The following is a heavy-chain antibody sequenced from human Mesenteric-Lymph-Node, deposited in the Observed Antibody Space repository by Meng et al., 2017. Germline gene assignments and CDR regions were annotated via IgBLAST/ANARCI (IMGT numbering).Heavy chain of an antibody. CDR3: ARAKIPSSSSSFDY. CDR1: GYTFTGYY. CDR2: INPNSGGT. Sequence: QGQLVQSGAEVKKPGASVKVSCKASGYTFTGYYMHWVRQAPGQGLEWMGRINPNSGGTNYAQKFQGRVTMTRDTSISTAYMELSRLRSDDTAVYYCARAKIPSSSSSFDYWGQGTLVTVSS. J-gene: IGHJ4*02. V-gene: IGHV1-2*06. D-gene: IGHD6-6*01.